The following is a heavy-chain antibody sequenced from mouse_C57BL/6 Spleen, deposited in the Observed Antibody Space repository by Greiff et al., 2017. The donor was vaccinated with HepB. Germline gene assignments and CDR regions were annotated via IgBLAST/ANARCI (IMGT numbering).Heavy chain of an antibody. CDR2: INPSNGGT. D-gene: IGHD2-1*01. V-gene: IGHV1-53*01. J-gene: IGHJ3*01. Sequence: QVQLKQSGTELVKPGASVKLSCKASGYTFTSYWMHWVKQRPGQGLEWIGNINPSNGGTNYNEKFKSKATLTVDKSSSTAYMQLSSLTSEDSAVYYCARRERYGNYLAWFAYWGQGTLVTVSA. CDR1: GYTFTSYW. CDR3: ARRERYGNYLAWFAY.